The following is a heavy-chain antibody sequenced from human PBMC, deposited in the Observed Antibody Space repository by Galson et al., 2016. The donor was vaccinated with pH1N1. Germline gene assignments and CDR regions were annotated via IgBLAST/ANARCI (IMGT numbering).Heavy chain of an antibody. CDR3: ARDAGYCSRGRFWTKPIGTEPLYYYYSMDV. J-gene: IGHJ6*02. V-gene: IGHV1-2*02. Sequence: SVKVSCKASGYTFSDYYVHWVRQAPGQGPEWMGWINPNSGDIKFAQKFQGRVTVTRDTSISTAYMELSRLRSDDTAVYYCARDAGYCSRGRFWTKPIGTEPLYYYYSMDVWGQETTVTVSS. D-gene: IGHD2-15*01. CDR2: INPNSGDI. CDR1: GYTFSDYY.